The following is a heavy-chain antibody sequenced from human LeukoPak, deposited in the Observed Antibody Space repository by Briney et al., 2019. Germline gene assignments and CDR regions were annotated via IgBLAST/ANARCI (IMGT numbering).Heavy chain of an antibody. CDR3: AKDRYCSSTNCPYDY. CDR2: ISVSDDST. CDR1: GFTSSAYT. V-gene: IGHV3-23*01. Sequence: GSLRLSCAASGFTSSAYTMNWVRQAPGKGLEWVSGISVSDDSTYYADSVKGRFTMSRDNSNNMLYLQMNSLRAEDTAVYYCAKDRYCSSTNCPYDYWGQGTLVTVSS. D-gene: IGHD2-2*01. J-gene: IGHJ4*02.